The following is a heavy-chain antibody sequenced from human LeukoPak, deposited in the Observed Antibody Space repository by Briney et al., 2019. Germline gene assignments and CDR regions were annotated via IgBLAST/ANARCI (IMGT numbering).Heavy chain of an antibody. CDR3: TRVPNYYDSSGVDY. J-gene: IGHJ4*02. CDR1: GGSFSSGSYY. D-gene: IGHD3-22*01. Sequence: PSETLSLTCTVSGGSFSSGSYYWNWIRQPPGKGLEWIGYIYYSGSTNYNPSLKSRVTILVDTSKNQFSLKLSSVTAADTAVYYCTRVPNYYDSSGVDYWGQGTLVTVSS. V-gene: IGHV4-61*01. CDR2: IYYSGST.